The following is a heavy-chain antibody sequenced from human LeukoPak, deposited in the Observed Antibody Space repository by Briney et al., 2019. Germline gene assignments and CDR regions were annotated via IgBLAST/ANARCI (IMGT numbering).Heavy chain of an antibody. CDR1: GGSSSGYY. Sequence: PSETLSLTCAVYGGSSSGYYWSWIRQPPGKGLEWIGEINHSGSTNYNPSLRSRVTISVDTSKNQFSLKLSSVSAADTAVYYCARGGGSSGYYYSDWGQGTLVTVSS. J-gene: IGHJ4*02. CDR3: ARGGGSSGYYYSD. CDR2: INHSGST. V-gene: IGHV4-34*01. D-gene: IGHD3-22*01.